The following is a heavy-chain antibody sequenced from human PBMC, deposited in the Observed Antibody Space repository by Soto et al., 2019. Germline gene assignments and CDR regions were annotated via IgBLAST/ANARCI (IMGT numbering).Heavy chain of an antibody. V-gene: IGHV1-18*01. J-gene: IGHJ6*02. D-gene: IGHD2-15*01. CDR3: ARMDSVVVVAARGLGYYYGMDV. Sequence: ASVKVSCKASGYTFTSYGISWVRQAPGQGLEWMGWISAYNGNTNYAQKLQGRVTMTTDTSTSTAYMELRSLRSDDTAVYYCARMDSVVVVAARGLGYYYGMDVWGQGTTVTVSS. CDR2: ISAYNGNT. CDR1: GYTFTSYG.